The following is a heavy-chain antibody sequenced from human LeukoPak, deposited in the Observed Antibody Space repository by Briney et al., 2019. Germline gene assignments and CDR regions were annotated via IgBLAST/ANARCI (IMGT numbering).Heavy chain of an antibody. CDR1: GFTFSSYA. V-gene: IGHV3-30-3*01. J-gene: IGHJ4*02. CDR2: ISYDGSNK. CDR3: ARDVSY. D-gene: IGHD2/OR15-2a*01. Sequence: QPGRSLRLSCAASGFTFSSYAMHWVRQAPGKGLEWVAVISYDGSNKYYADSVKGRFTISRDNSKNTLYLQMNSLRAEDTAVYYCARDVSYWGQGTLVTVSS.